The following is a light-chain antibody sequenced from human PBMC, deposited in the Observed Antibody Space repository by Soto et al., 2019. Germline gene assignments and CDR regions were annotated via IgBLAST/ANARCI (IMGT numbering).Light chain of an antibody. Sequence: EIVMTQSPATLSVSPGERATLSCRASQSVSGNLAWYQQKPGQAPRLLIYGASTRANGIPARFSGSGSGTEFTLTISSLQSEDFAVDYCQQYNNWFSITFGQGTRLEMK. CDR1: QSVSGN. CDR3: QQYNNWFSIT. J-gene: IGKJ5*01. V-gene: IGKV3-15*01. CDR2: GAS.